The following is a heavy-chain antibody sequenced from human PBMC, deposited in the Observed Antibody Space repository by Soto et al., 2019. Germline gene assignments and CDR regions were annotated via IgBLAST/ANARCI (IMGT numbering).Heavy chain of an antibody. V-gene: IGHV1-69*01. D-gene: IGHD5-12*01. J-gene: IGHJ4*02. Sequence: QVQLVQSGAEVKKPGSSVKVSCKASGGTFSTYGVSWVRQAPGQGLEWMGGITPMFGTTKYAQKFQARVSITADESMTTAYMEMRGLRSDDTAVYFCAREADRRRLQLLDYWGQGTLVTVSS. CDR1: GGTFSTYG. CDR3: AREADRRRLQLLDY. CDR2: ITPMFGTT.